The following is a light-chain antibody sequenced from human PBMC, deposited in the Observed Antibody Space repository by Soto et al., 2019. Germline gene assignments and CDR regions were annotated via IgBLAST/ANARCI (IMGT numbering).Light chain of an antibody. V-gene: IGLV2-23*02. CDR1: SSDVGNYNL. CDR2: EVS. J-gene: IGLJ3*02. Sequence: QSALTQPASVSGSPGQSITISCTGTSSDVGNYNLVSWYQQHPGKAPKLMIYEVSKRPSGVSNRFSGSKSGNTASLTISGLQAEDEADYYCSSYAISRIRVFGGGTKLTVL. CDR3: SSYAISRIRV.